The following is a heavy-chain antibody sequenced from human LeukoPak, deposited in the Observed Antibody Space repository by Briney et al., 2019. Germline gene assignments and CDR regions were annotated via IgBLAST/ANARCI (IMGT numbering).Heavy chain of an antibody. J-gene: IGHJ2*01. CDR1: GGSISSYY. V-gene: IGHV4-59*01. CDR3: ARLVAEMSTIHWYFEL. D-gene: IGHD5-24*01. CDR2: IYYSGST. Sequence: PSETLSLTCTVSGGSISSYYWSWVRQPPGKGLESIGYIYYSGSTDYNPSLKRRGTISVEKSKKKFSLKLSSVTAADTAVYYCARLVAEMSTIHWYFELWGRGTLVTVSA.